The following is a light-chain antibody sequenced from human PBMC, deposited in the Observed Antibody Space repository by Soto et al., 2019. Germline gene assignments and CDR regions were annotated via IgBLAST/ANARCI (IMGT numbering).Light chain of an antibody. CDR1: QSVSSY. V-gene: IGKV3-11*01. Sequence: EIVLTQSPATLSLSPGERATLSCRASQSVSSYLAWYQQKPGQAPRLLIYDASNRATGIPARFSGSWSGTDFTLTISSQEPEDFAVYYCQQRSNWLNFGGGTKVEIK. CDR2: DAS. J-gene: IGKJ4*01. CDR3: QQRSNWLN.